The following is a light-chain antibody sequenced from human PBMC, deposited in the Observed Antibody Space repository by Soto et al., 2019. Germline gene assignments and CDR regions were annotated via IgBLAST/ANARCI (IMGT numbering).Light chain of an antibody. CDR1: QSVSSSY. CDR2: GAS. Sequence: EIVLTQSPGTLSLSRGERATLSCRASQSVSSSYLAWYQQKPGQAPRLLIYGASSRATGIPDRFSGSGSGTDFTLTISRLEPEDFPVYYCQQFRGLTFGGGTKVDI. J-gene: IGKJ4*01. CDR3: QQFRGLT. V-gene: IGKV3-20*01.